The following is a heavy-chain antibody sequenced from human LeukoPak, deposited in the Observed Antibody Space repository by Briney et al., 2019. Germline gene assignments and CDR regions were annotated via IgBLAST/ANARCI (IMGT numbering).Heavy chain of an antibody. CDR2: IYPGDSDT. CDR1: GFSFTSYW. V-gene: IGHV5-51*01. D-gene: IGHD3-10*01. J-gene: IGHJ3*02. CDR3: ARRNVLLWFGELLYGAFDI. Sequence: GESLKISCKGSGFSFTSYWIGWVRQMPGKGLEWMGIIYPGDSDTRYSPSFQGQVTISADKSISTAYLQWSSLKASDTAMYYCARRNVLLWFGELLYGAFDIWGQGTMVTVSS.